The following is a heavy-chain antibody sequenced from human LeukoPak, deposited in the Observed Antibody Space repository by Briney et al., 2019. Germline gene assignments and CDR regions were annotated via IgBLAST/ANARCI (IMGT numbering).Heavy chain of an antibody. J-gene: IGHJ4*02. D-gene: IGHD3-10*01. CDR3: ATLTVRGVINI. V-gene: IGHV3-15*01. CDR1: GFTFSNTW. CDR2: IQSKTDGGTT. Sequence: GWSLRLSCAASGFTFSNTWMNWVRQAPGKGLEWVGRIQSKTDGGTTEYAAPVKGRFTISRDDSKTTLYLQMNSLKTEDTAVYYCATLTVRGVINIWGQGTLVTVSS.